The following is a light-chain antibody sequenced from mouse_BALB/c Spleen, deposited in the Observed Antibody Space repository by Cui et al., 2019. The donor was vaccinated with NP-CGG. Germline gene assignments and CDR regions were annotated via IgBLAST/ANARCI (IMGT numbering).Light chain of an antibody. V-gene: IGLV1*01. Sequence: QAVVTQESALTPSPGETVTLTCRSSIGAVTTSNYANWVQEKPDHLFTGLIGGTNNRAPGVPARFSGSLIGDKAALTITGTQTEDEAMYFCALWYSNHWVFGGGTKLTVL. CDR1: IGAVTTSNY. J-gene: IGLJ1*01. CDR3: ALWYSNHWV. CDR2: GTN.